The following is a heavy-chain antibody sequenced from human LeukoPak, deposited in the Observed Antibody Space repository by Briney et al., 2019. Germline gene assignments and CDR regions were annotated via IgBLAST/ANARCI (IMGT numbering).Heavy chain of an antibody. CDR1: GFTFSSYG. D-gene: IGHD3-22*01. Sequence: GRSLRLSCAASGFTFSSYGMHWVRQAPGKGLEWVAVISYDGSNKYYADSVKGRFTISRDNSKNTQYLQMNSLRAEDTAVYYCAKDLGDSSGYSDYWGQGTLVTVSS. J-gene: IGHJ4*02. V-gene: IGHV3-30*18. CDR2: ISYDGSNK. CDR3: AKDLGDSSGYSDY.